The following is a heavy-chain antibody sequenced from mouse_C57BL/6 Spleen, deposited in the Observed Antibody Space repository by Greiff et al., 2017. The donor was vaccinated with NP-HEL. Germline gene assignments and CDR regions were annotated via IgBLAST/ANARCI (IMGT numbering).Heavy chain of an antibody. CDR3: ARYDGYYGD. J-gene: IGHJ2*01. V-gene: IGHV1-69*01. CDR2: IDPADGDT. Sequence: QVQLQQPGAELVMPGASVKLSCKASGYTFTSYWMHWVKQRPGQGLEWIGEIDPADGDTNYIQKFKGKSTLTVDKSSSTAYMQLSSLTSEDSAVYYCARYDGYYGDWGQGTTLTVAS. D-gene: IGHD2-3*01. CDR1: GYTFTSYW.